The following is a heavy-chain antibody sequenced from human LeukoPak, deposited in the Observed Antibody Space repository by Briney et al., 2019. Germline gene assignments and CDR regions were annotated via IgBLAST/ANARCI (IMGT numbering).Heavy chain of an antibody. Sequence: PSETLSLTCTVSGGSISSSSYYWGWCRKPPGKGLEWIGRIYYSGSTYYNPPLKSRVTISVDTSKNQFSLKLSSVTAADTAVYYCARQEWLVLNAFDIWGQGTMVTVSS. V-gene: IGHV4-39*01. CDR3: ARQEWLVLNAFDI. CDR2: IYYSGST. CDR1: GGSISSSSYY. D-gene: IGHD6-19*01. J-gene: IGHJ3*02.